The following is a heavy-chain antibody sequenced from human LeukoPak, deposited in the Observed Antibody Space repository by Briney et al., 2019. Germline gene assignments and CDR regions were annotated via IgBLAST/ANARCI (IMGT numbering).Heavy chain of an antibody. CDR3: ARRSSGRMVDY. J-gene: IGHJ4*02. V-gene: IGHV4-59*01. D-gene: IGHD6-25*01. CDR1: GGSISSYY. Sequence: SETLSLTCTVSGGSISSYYWSWIRQPPGKGLEWIGHIYNSGSTNYNPSLKSRVTISVDTSKNRFSLKLSSVTAADTAVYYCARRSSGRMVDYWGQGTLVTVSS. CDR2: IYNSGST.